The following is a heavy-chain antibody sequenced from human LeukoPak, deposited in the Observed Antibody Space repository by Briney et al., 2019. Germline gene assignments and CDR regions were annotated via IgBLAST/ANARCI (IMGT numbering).Heavy chain of an antibody. CDR2: ISSSSSYI. Sequence: GGSLRLSCAASGFTFSSYSMNWVRQAPGKGPEWVSSISSSSSYIYYADSVKGRFTISRDNAKNSLYLQMNSLRAEDTAVYYCARDDRYGDYEGNWFDPWGQGTLVTVSS. J-gene: IGHJ5*02. CDR1: GFTFSSYS. V-gene: IGHV3-21*01. D-gene: IGHD4-17*01. CDR3: ARDDRYGDYEGNWFDP.